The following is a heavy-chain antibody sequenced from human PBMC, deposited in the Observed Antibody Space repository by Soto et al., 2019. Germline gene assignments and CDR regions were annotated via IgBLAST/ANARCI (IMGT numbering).Heavy chain of an antibody. CDR3: ARDRGGSYYDYIWGSYRYDAFDI. J-gene: IGHJ3*02. CDR2: IWYDGSNK. CDR1: GFTFSSYG. V-gene: IGHV3-33*01. Sequence: VQLVESGGGVVQPGRSLRLSCAASGFTFSSYGMHWVRQAPGKGLEWVAVIWYDGSNKYYADSVKGRFTISRDNSKNQLYLQMNSLRAEDTAVYYCARDRGGSYYDYIWGSYRYDAFDIWGQGTMVTVSS. D-gene: IGHD3-16*02.